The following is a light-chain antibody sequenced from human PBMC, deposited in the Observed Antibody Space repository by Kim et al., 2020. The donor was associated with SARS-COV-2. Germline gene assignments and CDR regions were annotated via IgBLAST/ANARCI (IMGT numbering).Light chain of an antibody. CDR1: QSISSW. Sequence: SASVGDSVPITCRASQSISSWLAWYQQKPGKAPKLLIYDASSLESGVPSRFSGSGSETEFTLTISSLQPDDFATYYCQQYNSYSYTFGQGTKLEI. J-gene: IGKJ2*01. CDR2: DAS. V-gene: IGKV1-5*01. CDR3: QQYNSYSYT.